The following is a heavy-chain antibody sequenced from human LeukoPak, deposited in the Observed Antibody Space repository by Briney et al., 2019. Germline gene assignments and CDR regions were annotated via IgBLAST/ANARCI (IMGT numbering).Heavy chain of an antibody. V-gene: IGHV3-48*01. CDR2: ISSSSSTI. CDR1: GFTFSSYS. J-gene: IGHJ4*02. CDR3: AKASSPTPDY. Sequence: GGSLRLSCAASGFTFSSYSMNWVRQAPGKGLEWVSYISSSSSTIYYADSVKGRFTISRDNSKNTLYLQMNSLRAEDTAVYYCAKASSPTPDYWGQGTLVTVSS. D-gene: IGHD2-15*01.